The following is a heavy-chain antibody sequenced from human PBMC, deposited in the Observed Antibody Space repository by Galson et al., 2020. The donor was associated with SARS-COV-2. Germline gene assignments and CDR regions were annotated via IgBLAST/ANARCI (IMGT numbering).Heavy chain of an antibody. Sequence: SETLSLTCSVAGASISSAGYYWSWILQHPGKGLEWIRYIYYSGSTYYNPSLESRLTLSVDSSKNQFSLMMTSVTAADTAVYFCARGGGRAMPVGMNWFDPWGQGTLVTVSS. CDR3: ARGGGRAMPVGMNWFDP. J-gene: IGHJ5*02. CDR2: IYYSGST. V-gene: IGHV4-31*03. D-gene: IGHD6-13*01. CDR1: GASISSAGYY.